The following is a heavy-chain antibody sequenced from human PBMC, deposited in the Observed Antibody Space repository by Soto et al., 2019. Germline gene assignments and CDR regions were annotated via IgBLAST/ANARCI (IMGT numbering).Heavy chain of an antibody. CDR3: ARDKDPYSSSWYLDY. V-gene: IGHV3-33*01. Sequence: WGSLRLSCAASGFTFSSYGMHWVRQAPGKGLEWVAVIWYDGSNKYYADSVKGRFTISRDNSKNTLYLQMNSLRAEDTAVYYCARDKDPYSSSWYLDYWGQGTLVTVSS. J-gene: IGHJ4*02. D-gene: IGHD6-13*01. CDR2: IWYDGSNK. CDR1: GFTFSSYG.